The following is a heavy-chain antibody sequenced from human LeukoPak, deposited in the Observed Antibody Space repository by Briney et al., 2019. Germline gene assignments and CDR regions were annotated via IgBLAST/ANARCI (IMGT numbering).Heavy chain of an antibody. J-gene: IGHJ6*04. CDR1: EFSVGSNY. CDR3: ARDGTPIHSSGWVYMDV. CDR2: IYSGGST. Sequence: GGSLRLSCAASEFSVGSNYMTWVRQAPGKGLEWVSLIYSGGSTYYADSVKGRFTISRDNAKNSLYLQMNSLRAEDTAVYYCARDGTPIHSSGWVYMDVWGKGTPVTISS. D-gene: IGHD6-25*01. V-gene: IGHV3-66*01.